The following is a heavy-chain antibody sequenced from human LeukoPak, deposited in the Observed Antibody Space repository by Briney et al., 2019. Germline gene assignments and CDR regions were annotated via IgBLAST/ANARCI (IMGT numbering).Heavy chain of an antibody. Sequence: GGSLRLSCAAFGFTFSSYEMNWVRQAPGKGLEWVSYISSSGSTIYYADSVKGRFTISRDNAKNSLYLQMNSLRAEDTAVYYCARESGWFGELPFSWGQGTLVTVSS. CDR2: ISSSGSTI. CDR1: GFTFSSYE. CDR3: ARESGWFGELPFS. J-gene: IGHJ5*02. D-gene: IGHD3-10*01. V-gene: IGHV3-48*03.